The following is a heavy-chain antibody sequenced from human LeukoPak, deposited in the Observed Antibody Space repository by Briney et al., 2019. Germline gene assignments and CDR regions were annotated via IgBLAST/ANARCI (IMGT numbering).Heavy chain of an antibody. J-gene: IGHJ4*02. CDR2: ISSSSSTI. CDR3: ARDLTTTMVRGVILPFDY. V-gene: IGHV3-48*01. D-gene: IGHD3-10*01. Sequence: GGSLRLSCAASGFTFSSYSMNWVRQAPGKGLEWVSYISSSSSTIYYADSVKGRFTISRDNAKNSLYLQMNSLGAEDTAVYYCARDLTTTMVRGVILPFDYWGQGTLVTVSS. CDR1: GFTFSSYS.